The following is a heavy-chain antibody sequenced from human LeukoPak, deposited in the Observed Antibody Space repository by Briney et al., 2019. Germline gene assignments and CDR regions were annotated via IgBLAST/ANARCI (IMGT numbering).Heavy chain of an antibody. CDR2: IYYIGST. CDR3: ARTRLMTIFDY. V-gene: IGHV4-59*01. D-gene: IGHD4/OR15-4a*01. Sequence: SEALSLTCTVSGGSISSYYWSWIRQPPGKGLEWIGYIYYIGSTNYNPSLKSRVTISVDTSKNQFSLKLSSVTAADTAVYYCARTRLMTIFDYWGQGTLVTVSS. CDR1: GGSISSYY. J-gene: IGHJ4*02.